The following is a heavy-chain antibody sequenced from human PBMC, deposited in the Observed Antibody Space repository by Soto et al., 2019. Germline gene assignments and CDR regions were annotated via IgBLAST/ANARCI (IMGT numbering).Heavy chain of an antibody. J-gene: IGHJ6*02. CDR3: ATGGTIDGDTFYYAMDV. Sequence: SETLSLTCTVSGASISSSNYYWGWIRQPPGEGLEWIGSIYCGKTTYYNPSLRGRLTMSVDTSKNQFSLKLTSVTAADTAIYHCATGGTIDGDTFYYAMDVWGQGATVTVSS. D-gene: IGHD1-1*01. V-gene: IGHV4-39*01. CDR1: GASISSSNYY. CDR2: IYCGKTT.